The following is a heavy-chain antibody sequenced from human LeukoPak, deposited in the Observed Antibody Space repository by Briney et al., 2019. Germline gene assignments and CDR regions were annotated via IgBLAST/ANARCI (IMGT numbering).Heavy chain of an antibody. Sequence: SETPSLTCTVSGGSISSYYWSWIRQPPGKGLEWIGNIYYSGSTNYNPSLKSRVTISVDTSKNQFSLKLSSVTAADTAVYYCTRGSIAYYYMDVWGKGTTVTISS. D-gene: IGHD3-22*01. CDR1: GGSISSYY. CDR2: IYYSGST. J-gene: IGHJ6*03. V-gene: IGHV4-59*01. CDR3: TRGSIAYYYMDV.